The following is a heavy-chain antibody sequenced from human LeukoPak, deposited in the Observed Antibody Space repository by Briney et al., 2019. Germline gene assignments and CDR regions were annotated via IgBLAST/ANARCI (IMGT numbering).Heavy chain of an antibody. V-gene: IGHV3-21*01. CDR2: ISSSSSYI. Sequence: GGSLRLSCAASGFTFSSYSMNWVRQAPGKGLGWVSSISSSSSYIYYADSVKGRFTISRDNAKNSLYLQMNSLRAEDTAVYYCARVNDILTGYPVDYFDYWGQGTLVTVSS. CDR3: ARVNDILTGYPVDYFDY. D-gene: IGHD3-9*01. J-gene: IGHJ4*02. CDR1: GFTFSSYS.